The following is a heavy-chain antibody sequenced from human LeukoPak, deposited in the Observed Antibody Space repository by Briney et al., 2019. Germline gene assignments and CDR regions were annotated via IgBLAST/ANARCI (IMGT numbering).Heavy chain of an antibody. D-gene: IGHD3-9*01. J-gene: IGHJ5*02. CDR1: GDSFTTYW. V-gene: IGHV5-10-1*01. CDR2: INPYDSYT. CDR3: ARLTNNCFDP. Sequence: GESLKISCKGSGDSFTTYWIIWERQMPGKGLEWMGKINPYDSYTKYSPSFQGHVTISADKSVSIAYLQWSNLEASDTAMYYCARLTNNCFDPWGQGTLVTVSS.